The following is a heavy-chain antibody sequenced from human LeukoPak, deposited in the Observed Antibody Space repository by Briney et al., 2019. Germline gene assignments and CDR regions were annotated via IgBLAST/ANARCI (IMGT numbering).Heavy chain of an antibody. CDR1: GFTFSGYS. CDR2: ISSSSSYI. D-gene: IGHD3-10*01. CDR3: ARAAMVRGVIIEDFDY. V-gene: IGHV3-21*01. J-gene: IGHJ4*02. Sequence: TGGSLRLSCAASGFTFSGYSMNWVRQAPGKGLEWVSSISSSSSYIYYADSVKGRFTISRDNAKNSLYLQMNSLRAEDTAVYYCARAAMVRGVIIEDFDYWGQGTLVTISS.